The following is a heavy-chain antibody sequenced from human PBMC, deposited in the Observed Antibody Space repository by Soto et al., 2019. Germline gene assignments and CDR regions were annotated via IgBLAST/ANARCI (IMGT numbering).Heavy chain of an antibody. CDR2: IIPIFGTA. V-gene: IGHV1-69*06. Sequence: ASVKVSCKASGGTFSSYAISWVRQAPGQGLEWMGGIIPIFGTANYAQKFQGRVTITADKSTSTAYMELSSLRSEDTAVYYCAGMERLPGWFDPWGQGILVTVSS. CDR1: GGTFSSYA. CDR3: AGMERLPGWFDP. D-gene: IGHD1-26*01. J-gene: IGHJ5*02.